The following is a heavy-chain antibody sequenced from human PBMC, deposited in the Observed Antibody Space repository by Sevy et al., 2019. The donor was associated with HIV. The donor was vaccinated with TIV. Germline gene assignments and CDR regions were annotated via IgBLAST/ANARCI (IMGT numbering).Heavy chain of an antibody. CDR1: TFTFSSYS. CDR2: ISSSSGTR. Sequence: GGSLRLSCAASTFTFSSYSMHWVRQAPGKGLEWVSHISSSSGTRYYADSVKGRFTISRDNAKNSLFLQMNSLRDEDTAVYYCASRGYCGGGSCYSGSNDYWGQGTLVTVSS. V-gene: IGHV3-48*02. CDR3: ASRGYCGGGSCYSGSNDY. D-gene: IGHD2-15*01. J-gene: IGHJ4*02.